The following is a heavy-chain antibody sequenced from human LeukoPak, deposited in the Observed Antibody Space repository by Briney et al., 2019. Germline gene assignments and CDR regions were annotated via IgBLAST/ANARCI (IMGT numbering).Heavy chain of an antibody. CDR2: ISTEGGST. CDR1: GLTFSTRA. J-gene: IGHJ4*02. CDR3: AKDWGHN. D-gene: IGHD3-16*01. V-gene: IGHV3-23*01. Sequence: GGSLRLSCEASGLTFSTRAMTWVRQAPGKGLEWVSFISTEGGSTYYADSVKGRFTISRDNSMNTLYLQMNNVRAEDTALYYCAKDWGHNWGQGTQVTVSS.